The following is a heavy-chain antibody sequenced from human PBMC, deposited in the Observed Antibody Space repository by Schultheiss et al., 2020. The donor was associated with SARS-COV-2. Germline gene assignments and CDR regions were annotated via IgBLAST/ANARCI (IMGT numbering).Heavy chain of an antibody. V-gene: IGHV3-30*04. J-gene: IGHJ4*02. CDR1: GFTFSSYA. D-gene: IGHD6-6*01. CDR2: ISYDGSNK. Sequence: GGSLRLSCAASGFTFSSYAMHWVRQAPGKGLEWVAVISYDGSNKYYADSVKGRFTISRDNSKNTLYLQMNSLRAEDTAVYYRAKMAEIEYSSSSPPFDYWGQGTLVTVSS. CDR3: AKMAEIEYSSSSPPFDY.